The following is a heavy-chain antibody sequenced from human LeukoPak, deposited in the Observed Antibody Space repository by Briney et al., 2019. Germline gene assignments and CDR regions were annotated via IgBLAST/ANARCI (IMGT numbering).Heavy chain of an antibody. V-gene: IGHV3-21*01. D-gene: IGHD6-19*01. CDR1: GFTFSSYS. CDR3: ARDSSGWYGLIDY. CDR2: ISSSSSYI. Sequence: GGSLRLSXAASGFTFSSYSMNWVRQAPGKGLEWVSSISSSSSYIYYADSVKGRFTISRDNAKNSLSLQMNSLRAEDTAVYYCARDSSGWYGLIDYWGQGILVTVSS. J-gene: IGHJ4*02.